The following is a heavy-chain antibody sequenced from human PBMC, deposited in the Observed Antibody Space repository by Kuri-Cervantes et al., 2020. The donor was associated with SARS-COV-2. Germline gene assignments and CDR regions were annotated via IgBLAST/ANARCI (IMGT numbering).Heavy chain of an antibody. D-gene: IGHD2-21*02. V-gene: IGHV4-59*01. CDR2: VYFTEST. CDR1: GGSISSYY. Sequence: GSLRLSCTVSGGSISSYYWTWIRQSPGMGLEWIGYVYFTESTIYNPSLESRVTLSLDTSKNQFSLKLSSVTAADTAVYYCARATVVVTAVQSWFDPWGQGTLVTVSS. J-gene: IGHJ5*02. CDR3: ARATVVVTAVQSWFDP.